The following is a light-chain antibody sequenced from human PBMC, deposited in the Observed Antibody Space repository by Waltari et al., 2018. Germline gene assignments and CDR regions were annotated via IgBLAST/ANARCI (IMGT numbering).Light chain of an antibody. CDR2: DVS. CDR3: SSYIGSDSLEL. Sequence: QSALTQPASVSGSPGQSITIPCTGTSSDVGGYNYVSWYQQHPGKAPKRMIYDVSNRPSGVSHRFSGSQTGNRASLAICGLQAEYEADYYCSSYIGSDSLELFGGGTSLT. V-gene: IGLV2-14*03. CDR1: SSDVGGYNY. J-gene: IGLJ2*01.